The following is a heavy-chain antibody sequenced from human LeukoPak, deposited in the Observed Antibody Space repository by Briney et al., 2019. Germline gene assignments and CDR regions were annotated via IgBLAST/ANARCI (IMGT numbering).Heavy chain of an antibody. Sequence: ASVKVSCKVSGYTLTELSMHWVRQAPGKGLEWMGGFDPEDGETIYAQKFQDRVTMTEDTSTDTAYMELSSLRSEDTAVYYCATDRPSGGYKIDAFDIWGQGTMVTVSS. CDR3: ATDRPSGGYKIDAFDI. D-gene: IGHD3-10*01. J-gene: IGHJ3*02. CDR1: GYTLTELS. V-gene: IGHV1-24*01. CDR2: FDPEDGET.